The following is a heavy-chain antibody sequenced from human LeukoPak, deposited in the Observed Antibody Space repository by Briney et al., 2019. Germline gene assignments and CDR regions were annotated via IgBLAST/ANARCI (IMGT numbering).Heavy chain of an antibody. CDR1: GGSISSSSYY. D-gene: IGHD5-18*01. J-gene: IGHJ4*02. CDR2: IYYSGST. CDR3: ARFNGYSGILFDY. Sequence: SETLSLTCTVSGGSISSSSYYWGWIRQPPGKGLEWIGSIYYSGSTYYNPSLKSRVTISVDTSKNQFSLKLSSVTAADTAVYYCARFNGYSGILFDYWGQGTLVTVSS. V-gene: IGHV4-39*07.